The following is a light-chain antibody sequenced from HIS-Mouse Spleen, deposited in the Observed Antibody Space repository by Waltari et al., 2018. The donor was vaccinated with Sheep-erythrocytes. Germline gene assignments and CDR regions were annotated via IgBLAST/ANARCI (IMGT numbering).Light chain of an antibody. CDR3: MQALEPRRT. CDR1: QSLLHSNGYHY. J-gene: IGKJ1*01. V-gene: IGKV2-28*01. Sequence: DIVMTQSPLSLPVTPGEPASISCRSSQSLLHSNGYHYLEWYLQKPGQSPQDPIQFDYNRASGVPDRLSGSGYSSVFTLNVSSVDAEDVCVDYCMQALEPRRTSGQVTKVEIK. CDR2: FDY.